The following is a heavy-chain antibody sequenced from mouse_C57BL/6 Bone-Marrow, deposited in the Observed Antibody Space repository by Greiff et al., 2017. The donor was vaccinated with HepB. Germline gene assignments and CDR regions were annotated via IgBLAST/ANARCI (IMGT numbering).Heavy chain of an antibody. V-gene: IGHV1-5*01. J-gene: IGHJ2*01. CDR1: GYTFTSYW. CDR2: IYPGNSDT. CDR3: TRVRYATLNYFDY. D-gene: IGHD1-1*01. Sequence: VQLQQSGTVLARPGASVKMSCKTSGYTFTSYWMHWVKQRPGQGLEWIGAIYPGNSDTSYNQKFKGKAKLTAVTSASTAYMELSSLTNKDSAVYYCTRVRYATLNYFDYWGQGTTLTVSS.